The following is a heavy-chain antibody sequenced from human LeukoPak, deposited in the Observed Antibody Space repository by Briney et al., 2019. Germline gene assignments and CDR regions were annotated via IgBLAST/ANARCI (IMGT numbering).Heavy chain of an antibody. V-gene: IGHV7-4-1*02. Sequence: ASVKVSCKASGYVFDIYAMIWVRQAPGQGLELMGWINTNTGNPTYAQGFTGRFVFSLDTSVSTAYLQISSLKAEDTAVYYCARDYTVTLGTTTYFQHWGQGTLVIVSS. D-gene: IGHD1-7*01. CDR2: INTNTGNP. CDR1: GYVFDIYA. CDR3: ARDYTVTLGTTTYFQH. J-gene: IGHJ1*01.